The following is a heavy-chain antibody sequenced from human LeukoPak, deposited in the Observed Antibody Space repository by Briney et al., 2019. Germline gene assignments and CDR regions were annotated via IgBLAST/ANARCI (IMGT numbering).Heavy chain of an antibody. D-gene: IGHD3-3*01. V-gene: IGHV4-4*07. CDR3: ARESYYDFWSGYYTVGDYFDY. CDR1: GGSISSYY. CDR2: IYTSGST. Sequence: PSETLSLTCTVSGGSISSYYWSWIRQPAGKGLEWIGRIYTSGSTNYNPSLKSRVTMSVDTSKNQFSLKLSSVTAADTAVYYCARESYYDFWSGYYTVGDYFDYWGQGTLVTVSS. J-gene: IGHJ4*02.